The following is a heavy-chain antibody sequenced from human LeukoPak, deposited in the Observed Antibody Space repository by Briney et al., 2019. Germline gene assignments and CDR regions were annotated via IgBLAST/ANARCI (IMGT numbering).Heavy chain of an antibody. J-gene: IGHJ4*02. Sequence: GGSLRLSCAASGFTFSSYAMSWVRQAPGKGLEWVSGISGSGVSTYYADSVKGRFTISRDNSKNTLYLQMNSLRAEDTAVYYCAKGRTVRGVIALWYWGQGTLVTVSS. V-gene: IGHV3-23*01. CDR1: GFTFSSYA. D-gene: IGHD3-10*01. CDR2: ISGSGVST. CDR3: AKGRTVRGVIALWY.